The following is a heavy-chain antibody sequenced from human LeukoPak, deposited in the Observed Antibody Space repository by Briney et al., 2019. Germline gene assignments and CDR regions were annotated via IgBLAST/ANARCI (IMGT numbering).Heavy chain of an antibody. CDR2: IYYSGST. CDR1: GASISSYY. Sequence: PSETLSLTCTVSGASISSYYWSWIRQPPGKGLEWIGYIYYSGSTNYNPSLKSRVTISVDTSKNQFSLKLSSVTAADTAVYYCARGDSSGYLLLNFDYWGQGTLVTVSS. D-gene: IGHD3-22*01. V-gene: IGHV4-59*01. CDR3: ARGDSSGYLLLNFDY. J-gene: IGHJ4*02.